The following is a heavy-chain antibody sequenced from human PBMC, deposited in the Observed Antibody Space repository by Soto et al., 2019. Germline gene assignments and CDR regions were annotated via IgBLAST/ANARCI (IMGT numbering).Heavy chain of an antibody. CDR3: ARDDYIAYYYYYGMDV. J-gene: IGHJ6*02. V-gene: IGHV1-69*01. Sequence: QVQLVQSGAEVKKPGSSVTVSCKASGGTFSSYAISWVRQAPGQGLEWMGGIIPIFGTANYAQKFQGRVTITADESTSTAYMELSSLRSEDTAVYYCARDDYIAYYYYYGMDVWGQGTTVTVSS. D-gene: IGHD3-16*01. CDR2: IIPIFGTA. CDR1: GGTFSSYA.